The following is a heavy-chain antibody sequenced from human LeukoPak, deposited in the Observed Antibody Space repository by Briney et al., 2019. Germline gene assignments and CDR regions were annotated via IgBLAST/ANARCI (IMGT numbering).Heavy chain of an antibody. V-gene: IGHV1-2*02. CDR1: GYTFTGYY. CDR3: ARGLEYSSSTYFDY. D-gene: IGHD6-6*01. CDR2: INPNSGGT. Sequence: ASVKVSCKASGYTFTGYYVHWVRQAPGQGLEWMGWINPNSGGTDYAQKFQGRVTMTTDTSTSTAYMELRSLRSDDTAVYYCARGLEYSSSTYFDYWGQGTLVTVSS. J-gene: IGHJ4*02.